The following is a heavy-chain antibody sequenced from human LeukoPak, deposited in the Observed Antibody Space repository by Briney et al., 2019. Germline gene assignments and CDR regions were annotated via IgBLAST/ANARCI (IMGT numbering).Heavy chain of an antibody. Sequence: GGSLRFSCAASGFTFSSYAMSWVRQAPGKGLEWVSAISGSGGSTYYADSVKGRFTISRDNSKNTLYLQMNSLRAEDTAVYYCAKLRRGYSGYDDYYFDYWGQGTLVTVSS. V-gene: IGHV3-23*01. CDR2: ISGSGGST. CDR3: AKLRRGYSGYDDYYFDY. J-gene: IGHJ4*02. D-gene: IGHD5-12*01. CDR1: GFTFSSYA.